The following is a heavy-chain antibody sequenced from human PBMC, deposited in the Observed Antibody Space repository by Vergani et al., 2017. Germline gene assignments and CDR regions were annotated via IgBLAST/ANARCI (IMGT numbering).Heavy chain of an antibody. Sequence: EVQLVESGGGLVQPGGSLRLSCAASGFTFSSYWMSWVRQAPGKGLEWVANIKQDGSEKYYVDSVKGRFTISRDNAKNSLYLQMNSLRAEDTAVYYCARNDYGDYPFYFDYWGQGTLVTVSS. CDR1: GFTFSSYW. V-gene: IGHV3-7*01. D-gene: IGHD4-17*01. CDR2: IKQDGSEK. CDR3: ARNDYGDYPFYFDY. J-gene: IGHJ4*02.